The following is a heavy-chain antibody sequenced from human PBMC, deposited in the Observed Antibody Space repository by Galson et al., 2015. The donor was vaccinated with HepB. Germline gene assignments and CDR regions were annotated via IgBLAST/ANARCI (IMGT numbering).Heavy chain of an antibody. J-gene: IGHJ4*02. D-gene: IGHD6-19*01. Sequence: SLRLSCAASGFTFSPYGMTWVRQAPGKGLEWISAITPSGDNTYSADSMKGRFTISRDSSRNTLFLQMNNLRADDTAIYFCAKVFPEKTDGWYRQALYYFDSWGQGTRVTVSS. CDR2: ITPSGDNT. CDR3: AKVFPEKTDGWYRQALYYFDS. V-gene: IGHV3-23*01. CDR1: GFTFSPYG.